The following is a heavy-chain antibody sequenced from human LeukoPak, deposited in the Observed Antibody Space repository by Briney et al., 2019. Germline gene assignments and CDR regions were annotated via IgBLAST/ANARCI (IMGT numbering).Heavy chain of an antibody. CDR3: ARVSSSGYGVSSGLFY. V-gene: IGHV3-23*01. Sequence: GGTLRLSCAASGFTFSGYGMSWVRQAPGKGLKWVSAISGSGGSTYYADSVKGRFTISRDNAKNSLYLQMNSLRAEDTALYYCARVSSSGYGVSSGLFYWGQGTLVTVSS. D-gene: IGHD5-18*01. CDR2: ISGSGGST. CDR1: GFTFSGYG. J-gene: IGHJ4*02.